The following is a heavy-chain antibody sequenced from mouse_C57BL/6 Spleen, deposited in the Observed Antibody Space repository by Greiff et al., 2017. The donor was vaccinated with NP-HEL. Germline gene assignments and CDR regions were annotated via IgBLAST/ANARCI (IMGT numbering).Heavy chain of an antibody. CDR2: ILPGSGST. J-gene: IGHJ4*01. V-gene: IGHV1-9*01. CDR3: ARRQNYDYAMDY. D-gene: IGHD1-1*01. Sequence: VKLQESGAELMKPGASVKLSCKATGYTFTGYWIEWVKQRPGHGLEWIGEILPGSGSTNYNEKFKSKATLTVDKPSSTAYMQLSSLTSEDSAVYYCARRQNYDYAMDYWGQGTSVTVSS. CDR1: GYTFTGYW.